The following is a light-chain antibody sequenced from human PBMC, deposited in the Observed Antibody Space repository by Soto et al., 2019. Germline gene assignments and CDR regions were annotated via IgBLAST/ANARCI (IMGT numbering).Light chain of an antibody. Sequence: QSALTQPPSASGSPGQSVTISCTGTSSDVGNYNYVSWFQQPPGKAPKLMIYEVTKRPSGVPDRFSGSKSGNTASLTISGLQAEDEADYYCGSYAGGFYVFGTGTKLTVL. CDR1: SSDVGNYNY. V-gene: IGLV2-8*01. CDR3: GSYAGGFYV. CDR2: EVT. J-gene: IGLJ1*01.